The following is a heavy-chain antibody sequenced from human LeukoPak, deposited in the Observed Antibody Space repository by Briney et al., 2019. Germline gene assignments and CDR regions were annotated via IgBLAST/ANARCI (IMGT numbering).Heavy chain of an antibody. Sequence: SVKVSCKASGGTYSSYAISWVRQAPGQGLEWMGGIIPIFGTANYAQKFQGRVTITTDESTSTAYMELSSLRSEDTAVYYCARTITIFGVHKGNWFDPWGQGTLVTVSS. CDR1: GGTYSSYA. D-gene: IGHD3-3*01. CDR2: IIPIFGTA. CDR3: ARTITIFGVHKGNWFDP. J-gene: IGHJ5*02. V-gene: IGHV1-69*05.